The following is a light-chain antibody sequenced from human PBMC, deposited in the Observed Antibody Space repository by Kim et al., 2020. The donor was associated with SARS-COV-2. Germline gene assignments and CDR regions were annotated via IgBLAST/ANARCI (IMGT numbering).Light chain of an antibody. V-gene: IGKV3-11*01. Sequence: EIVLTQSPATLCLSPGERATLSRRASQNAGSHLGWYQQKPGQPPRLLIYDAFNRATGIPARFSGSGSGTDFTLTISSLEPEDFAVYYCQQRTRWPLTFGGGTKVDIK. CDR2: DAF. CDR3: QQRTRWPLT. CDR1: QNAGSH. J-gene: IGKJ4*01.